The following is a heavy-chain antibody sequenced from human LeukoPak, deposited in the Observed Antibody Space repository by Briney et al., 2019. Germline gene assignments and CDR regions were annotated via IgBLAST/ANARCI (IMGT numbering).Heavy chain of an antibody. CDR1: GYTFTSYD. CDR2: MNPNSGNT. V-gene: IGHV1-8*01. CDR3: ARSSVGVRRRTDY. D-gene: IGHD1-26*01. J-gene: IGHJ4*02. Sequence: ASVKVSCKASGYTFTSYDINWVRQATGQGLEWMGWMNPNSGNTGYAQKFQGRVTMTRSTSVSTAYMELSNLTSEDTAVYYCARSSVGVRRRTDYWGRGTLVTVSS.